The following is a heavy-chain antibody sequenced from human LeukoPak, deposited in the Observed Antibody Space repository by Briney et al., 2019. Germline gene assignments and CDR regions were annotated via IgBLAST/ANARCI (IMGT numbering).Heavy chain of an antibody. D-gene: IGHD6-6*01. CDR1: GGSISSHY. CDR3: ASEGSSSSPGYYYYYMDV. V-gene: IGHV4-59*11. Sequence: PSETLSLTCTVSGGSISSHYWSWIRQPPGKGLEWIGYIYYSGSTNYNPSLKSRVTISVDTSKNQFSLKLSSVTAADTAVYYCASEGSSSSPGYYYYYMDVWGKGTTVTVSS. CDR2: IYYSGST. J-gene: IGHJ6*03.